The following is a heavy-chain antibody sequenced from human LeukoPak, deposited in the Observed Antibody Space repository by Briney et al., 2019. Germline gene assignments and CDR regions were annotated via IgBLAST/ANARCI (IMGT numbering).Heavy chain of an antibody. CDR3: ANLPL. V-gene: IGHV3-30*18. Sequence: PGGSLRLSCAASGFTFSIYGMHWVRQAPGKGLEWVAVISYDGSNKYYADSVKGRFTISRNNSKNTLYLQMNSLRPEDAAVYYCANLPLWGQGTLVTVSS. CDR1: GFTFSIYG. J-gene: IGHJ4*02. CDR2: ISYDGSNK.